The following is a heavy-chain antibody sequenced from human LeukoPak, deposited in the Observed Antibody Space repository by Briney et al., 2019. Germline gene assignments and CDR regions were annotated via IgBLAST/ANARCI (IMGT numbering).Heavy chain of an antibody. Sequence: GGSLRLSWAAFGFTFSGDATSGVPQAPGKGLEWVTAISGSGGSTYYADSVKGRFPISRDNSKNTLYLQMNSLRAEDTAVYYCAKDLMGAAPQWGQGTLVTVSS. V-gene: IGHV3-23*01. CDR1: GFTFSGDA. J-gene: IGHJ4*02. CDR2: ISGSGGST. D-gene: IGHD1-26*01. CDR3: AKDLMGAAPQ.